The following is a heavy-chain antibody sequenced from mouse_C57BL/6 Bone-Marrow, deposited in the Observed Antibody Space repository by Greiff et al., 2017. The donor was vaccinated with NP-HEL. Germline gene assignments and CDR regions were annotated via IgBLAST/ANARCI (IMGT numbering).Heavy chain of an antibody. J-gene: IGHJ3*01. CDR2: ISRGGSYT. V-gene: IGHV5-6*02. CDR1: GFTFSSYG. Sequence: EVKLEESGGDLVKPGGSLKLSCAASGFTFSSYGMSWVRQTPDKRLEWVATISRGGSYTYYPDNVKGRFTISRDNAKNTLYLQMSSLKSEDTAMYYCASPYDYDVAWFAYWGQGTLVTVSA. D-gene: IGHD2-4*01. CDR3: ASPYDYDVAWFAY.